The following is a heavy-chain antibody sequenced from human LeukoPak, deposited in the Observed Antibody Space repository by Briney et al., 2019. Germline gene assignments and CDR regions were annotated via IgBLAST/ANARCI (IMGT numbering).Heavy chain of an antibody. CDR2: ISYDGSTK. D-gene: IGHD3-10*01. CDR1: GFIFSTHG. CDR3: AKDRHFYGAGTYYNLDY. Sequence: GRSLRLSWAASGFIFSTHGMHWVRQAPGKGLEWVSLISYDGSTKYYADSVEGRFTISRDNSKSTLYLQLNSLRVEDTAVYYCAKDRHFYGAGTYYNLDYWGQGTLVTVSS. V-gene: IGHV3-30*18. J-gene: IGHJ4*02.